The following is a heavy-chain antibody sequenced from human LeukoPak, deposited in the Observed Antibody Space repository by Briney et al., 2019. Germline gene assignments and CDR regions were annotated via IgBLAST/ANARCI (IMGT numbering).Heavy chain of an antibody. J-gene: IGHJ2*01. D-gene: IGHD5-24*01. V-gene: IGHV4-39*01. Sequence: SETLSLTCSVSGGSISSSSYYWGWLRQPPGKGLEWIGSIFFSGSTYYNPSLKSQVTISVDTSKNQFSLILSSMTAADTAVYYCARKGDGYNSGYFDLWGRGTLVTVSS. CDR1: GGSISSSSYY. CDR3: ARKGDGYNSGYFDL. CDR2: IFFSGST.